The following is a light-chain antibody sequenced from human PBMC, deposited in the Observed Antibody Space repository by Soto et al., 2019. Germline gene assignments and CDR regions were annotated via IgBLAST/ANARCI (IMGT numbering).Light chain of an antibody. V-gene: IGLV3-21*02. CDR1: NIGSKS. CDR2: DDT. J-gene: IGLJ3*02. CDR3: QVRETNTDHLV. Sequence: SYELTQAPAMSVAPGQTARITCGGNNIGSKSVHWYQQRPGQAPVVVIYDDTDRPSGIPERFSGSNSGNKATLTISGVEAGDEGDYYCQVRETNTDHLVFGGGTKLTVL.